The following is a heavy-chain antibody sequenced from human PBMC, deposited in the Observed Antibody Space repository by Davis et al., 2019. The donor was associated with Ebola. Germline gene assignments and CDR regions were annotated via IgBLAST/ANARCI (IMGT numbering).Heavy chain of an antibody. D-gene: IGHD4-11*01. CDR2: ISGSGGVT. Sequence: GESLKISCAASGFTFSSFVMSWVRQPPGKGLEWVSGISGSGGVTTYADSVKGRFTISRDNSKNTLYLQMNSLRVEDTAVYYCAKRLTTSSYDYWGQGTLVTVSS. J-gene: IGHJ4*02. CDR3: AKRLTTSSYDY. CDR1: GFTFSSFV. V-gene: IGHV3-23*01.